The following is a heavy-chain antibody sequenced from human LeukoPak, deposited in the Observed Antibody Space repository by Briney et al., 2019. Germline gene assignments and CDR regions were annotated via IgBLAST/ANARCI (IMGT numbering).Heavy chain of an antibody. Sequence: GRSLRLSCAASGFTFSAYGMHWVRQAPGKGLAWVAIISYDGSNKYYPDSVKGRFTISRDDSKNTLYLQMNSLRTEDTAVYYCAKELTRPNRPVAGLNYWGQGTLVTVSS. CDR1: GFTFSAYG. CDR3: AKELTRPNRPVAGLNY. CDR2: ISYDGSNK. J-gene: IGHJ4*02. V-gene: IGHV3-30*18. D-gene: IGHD6-19*01.